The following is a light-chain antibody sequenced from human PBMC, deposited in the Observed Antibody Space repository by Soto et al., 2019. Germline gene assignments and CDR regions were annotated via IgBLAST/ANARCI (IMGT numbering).Light chain of an antibody. CDR1: QSRSSSY. J-gene: IGKJ4*01. V-gene: IGKV3-20*01. CDR3: QQYGTSPLT. CDR2: GAS. Sequence: EIVLTQSPGTLSLSPGERATLSCRASQSRSSSYIAWYQQKPGQPPRLLIYGASSRATGIPDRFSGSGSGTDFTLTISRLEPEDFAVDYCQQYGTSPLTFGGGTKVEIK.